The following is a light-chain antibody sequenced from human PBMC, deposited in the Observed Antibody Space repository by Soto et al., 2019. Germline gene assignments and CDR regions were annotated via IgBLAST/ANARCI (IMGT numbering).Light chain of an antibody. Sequence: DLQLTQSPSFLSASVGDRVTITCRASQGISTYLAWYLQRPGKAPKLLIYGASTLQSGVPSRFSGSGSGTEFTLTISSLQPEDFGNYYCQQLNSDWYAFGQGTKLEIK. V-gene: IGKV1-9*01. CDR1: QGISTY. J-gene: IGKJ2*01. CDR3: QQLNSDWYA. CDR2: GAS.